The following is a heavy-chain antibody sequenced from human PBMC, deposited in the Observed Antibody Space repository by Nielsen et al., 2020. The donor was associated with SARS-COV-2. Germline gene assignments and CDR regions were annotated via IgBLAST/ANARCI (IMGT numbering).Heavy chain of an antibody. CDR1: GFTFSSYA. CDR3: ARTRGGYYYYMDV. D-gene: IGHD3-10*01. Sequence: GGSLRLSCAASGFTFSSYAMHWVRQAPGKGLEWVAVISYDGSNKYYADSVKGRFTISRDNSKNTLYLQMNSLRAEDTAVYYCARTRGGYYYYMDVWGKGTTVTVSS. V-gene: IGHV3-30-3*01. J-gene: IGHJ6*03. CDR2: ISYDGSNK.